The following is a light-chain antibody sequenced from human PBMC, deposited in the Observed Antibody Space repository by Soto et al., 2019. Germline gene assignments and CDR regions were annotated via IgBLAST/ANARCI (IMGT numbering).Light chain of an antibody. J-gene: IGKJ4*01. V-gene: IGKV3-15*01. Sequence: VMTQSPATLSVSPGDRATLSCRASQSINSNLAWYHQKLGQAPRLFISRASSRATGIPARFSGSGSGTEFNMTISSLQSEDFAVCYCQQYNNWSRASFGGGTKVEIK. CDR1: QSINSN. CDR3: QQYNNWSRAS. CDR2: RAS.